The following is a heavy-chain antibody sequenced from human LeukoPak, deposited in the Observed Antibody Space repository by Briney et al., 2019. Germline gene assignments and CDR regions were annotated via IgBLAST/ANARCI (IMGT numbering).Heavy chain of an antibody. V-gene: IGHV1-3*01. CDR2: INPGNGNT. CDR3: ARLSGYSYGPLDY. Sequence: ASVKVSCKASGYTFTSYAMHWVRQAPGQRLEWMGWINPGNGNTKYSQKFQDRVTITRDTSASTAYMELSSLRSEDTAVYYCARLSGYSYGPLDYWGQGTLVTVSS. J-gene: IGHJ4*02. D-gene: IGHD5-18*01. CDR1: GYTFTSYA.